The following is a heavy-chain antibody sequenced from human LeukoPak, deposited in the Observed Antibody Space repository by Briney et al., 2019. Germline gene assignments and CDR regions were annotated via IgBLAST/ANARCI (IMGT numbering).Heavy chain of an antibody. V-gene: IGHV3-23*01. CDR3: AKEGRSTSCFDY. CDR1: GFTFSSYA. CDR2: ISGSGGST. D-gene: IGHD2-2*01. J-gene: IGHJ4*02. Sequence: LPGGSLRLSCAASGFTFSSYAMSWVRQAPGKGLEWVSAISGSGGSTYYADSVKGRFTISRDNSKNTLHLQMNSLRAEDTAVYYCAKEGRSTSCFDYWGQGTLVTVSS.